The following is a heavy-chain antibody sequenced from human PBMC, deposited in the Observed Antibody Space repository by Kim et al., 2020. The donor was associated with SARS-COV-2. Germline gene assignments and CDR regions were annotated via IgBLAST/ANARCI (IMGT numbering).Heavy chain of an antibody. Sequence: SETLSLTCTVSGGSISSGSYYWSWIRQPAGKGLEWIGRIYTSGSTNYNPSLKSRVTISVYTSKNQFSLKLSSVTAADTAVYYCARDVLAYSSWFDPWGQGTLVTVSS. CDR3: ARDVLAYSSWFDP. J-gene: IGHJ5*02. CDR2: IYTSGST. V-gene: IGHV4-61*02. D-gene: IGHD2-15*01. CDR1: GGSISSGSYY.